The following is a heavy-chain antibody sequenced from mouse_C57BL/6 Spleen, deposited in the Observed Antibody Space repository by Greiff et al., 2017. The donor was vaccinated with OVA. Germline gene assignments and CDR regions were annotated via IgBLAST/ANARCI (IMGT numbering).Heavy chain of an antibody. J-gene: IGHJ4*01. D-gene: IGHD1-1*01. CDR1: GYAFSSSW. CDR3: ARYYGSSPYAMDY. CDR2: IYPGDGDT. Sequence: VKLQESGPELVKPGASVKISCKASGYAFSSSWMNWVKQRPGKGLEWIGRIYPGDGDTNYNGKFKGKATLTADKSSSTAYMQLSSLTSEDSAVYFCARYYGSSPYAMDYWGQGTSVTVSS. V-gene: IGHV1-82*01.